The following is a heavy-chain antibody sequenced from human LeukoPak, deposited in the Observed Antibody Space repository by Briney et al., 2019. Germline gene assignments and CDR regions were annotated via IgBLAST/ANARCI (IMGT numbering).Heavy chain of an antibody. CDR1: GFTFSSYA. CDR2: ISSNGGST. CDR3: GRGTHYYGSGTYYIPPLDY. J-gene: IGHJ4*01. D-gene: IGHD3-10*01. V-gene: IGHV3-64*01. Sequence: GGSLRLSCAASGFTFSSYAMHWVRQAPGKGLEYVSAISSNGGSTYYANSVKGRFTISRDNSKNTLYLQMGSLRAEDMAVYYSGRGTHYYGSGTYYIPPLDYWEHGTLV.